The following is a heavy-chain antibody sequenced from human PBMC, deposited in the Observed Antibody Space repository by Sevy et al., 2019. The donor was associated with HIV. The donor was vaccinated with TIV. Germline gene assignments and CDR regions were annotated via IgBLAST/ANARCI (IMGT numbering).Heavy chain of an antibody. V-gene: IGHV3-30*18. Sequence: GGSLRLSCAASGFTFSSYGMHWVRQAPGKGLEWVAVISYDGSNKYYADSVKGRFTISRENSKNTLYLQMNSLRAEDTAEYYCAKDRIVGATTGYYGMDVWGQGTTVTVSS. CDR1: GFTFSSYG. CDR2: ISYDGSNK. CDR3: AKDRIVGATTGYYGMDV. D-gene: IGHD1-26*01. J-gene: IGHJ6*02.